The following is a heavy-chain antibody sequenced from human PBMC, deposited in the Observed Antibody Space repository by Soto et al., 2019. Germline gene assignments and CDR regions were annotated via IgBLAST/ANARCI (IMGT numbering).Heavy chain of an antibody. CDR2: ISSSSSTI. V-gene: IGHV3-48*01. D-gene: IGHD1-1*01. CDR3: TREKSGTTDY. J-gene: IGHJ4*02. Sequence: EVQLVESGGGLVQPGGSLRLSCAVSGFTFSSYSMNWVRQAPGKGLEWVSYISSSSSTIYYADSVKGRFTISRDNAKNSLYLQMYSLRAEDTAVYYCTREKSGTTDYWGQGTLVTVSS. CDR1: GFTFSSYS.